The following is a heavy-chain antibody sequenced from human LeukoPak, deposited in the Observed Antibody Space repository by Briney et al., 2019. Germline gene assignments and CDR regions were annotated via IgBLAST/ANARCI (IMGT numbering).Heavy chain of an antibody. V-gene: IGHV4-34*01. D-gene: IGHD2-15*01. CDR3: ARITANGGSDDAFDV. CDR1: GASLSDYW. J-gene: IGHJ3*01. Sequence: SETLSLTCAIYGASLSDYWWSWVRQPPGAGLEWIGEVTDGGYTNYKSSLKSRVSISVDMAKNQFSLRPTSVTAADTAKYYCARITANGGSDDAFDVWGQGTMISVSS. CDR2: VTDGGYT.